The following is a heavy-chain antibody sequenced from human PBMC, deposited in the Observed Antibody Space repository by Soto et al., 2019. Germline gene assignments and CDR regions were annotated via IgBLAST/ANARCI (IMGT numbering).Heavy chain of an antibody. J-gene: IGHJ5*02. D-gene: IGHD1-26*01. V-gene: IGHV5-51*01. Sequence: GESLKISCKGFGYSFSRYWIGWVRQMPGKGLGWMGITNPGDSDTRYSPSFQGQVTISVDQSISTAYLQWSSLKASDTAMYYCASHVSGNWFDPWGQGTQVTVSS. CDR2: TNPGDSDT. CDR3: ASHVSGNWFDP. CDR1: GYSFSRYW.